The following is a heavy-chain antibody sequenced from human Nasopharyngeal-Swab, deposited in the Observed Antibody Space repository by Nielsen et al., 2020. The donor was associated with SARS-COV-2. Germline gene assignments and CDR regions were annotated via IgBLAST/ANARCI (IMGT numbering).Heavy chain of an antibody. J-gene: IGHJ6*02. V-gene: IGHV1-2*06. CDR1: GYTFTGYY. Sequence: ASVKVSCKASGYTFTGYYMHWVRQAPGQELEWMGRINPNSGGTNYAQKFQGRVTMTRDTSTSTAYMELSRLRSDDTAVYYCARETQDYYYYYYGMDVWGQGTTVTVSS. CDR3: ARETQDYYYYYYGMDV. CDR2: INPNSGGT.